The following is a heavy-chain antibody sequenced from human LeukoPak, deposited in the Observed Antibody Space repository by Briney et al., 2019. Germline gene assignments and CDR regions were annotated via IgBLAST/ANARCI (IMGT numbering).Heavy chain of an antibody. Sequence: PGGSLRLSCAASGFTFSSYSMNWVRHAPGKGLEWVSSISSSSSYIYYADSVKGRFTISRDNAKNSLYLQMNSLRAEDTAVYYCARDHHRRFDPWGQGTLVTVSS. CDR3: ARDHHRRFDP. J-gene: IGHJ5*02. CDR1: GFTFSSYS. CDR2: ISSSSSYI. D-gene: IGHD1-14*01. V-gene: IGHV3-21*01.